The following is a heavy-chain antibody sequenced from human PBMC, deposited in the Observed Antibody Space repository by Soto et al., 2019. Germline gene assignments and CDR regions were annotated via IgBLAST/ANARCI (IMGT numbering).Heavy chain of an antibody. CDR3: ARHEGNGNVWPLDY. CDR2: IHYSGST. V-gene: IGHV4-34*01. D-gene: IGHD2-8*01. J-gene: IGHJ4*02. CDR1: GGSFSGYF. Sequence: SETLSLTCAVYGGSFSGYFWSWLRQPPGKGLEWIGNIHYSGSTYYMPSLRSRVTLSVDTSKNQFSLRLTSVTAEDTAVYYCARHEGNGNVWPLDYWGQGILVTVSS.